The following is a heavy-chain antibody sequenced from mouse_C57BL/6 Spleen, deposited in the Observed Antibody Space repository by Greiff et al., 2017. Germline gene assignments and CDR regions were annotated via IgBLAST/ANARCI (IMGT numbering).Heavy chain of an antibody. V-gene: IGHV1-5*01. Sequence: EVQLQQSGTVLARPGASVKMSCKTSGYTFTSYWMHWVKQRPGQGLEWIGAIYPGNSDTSYNQKFKGKAKLTAVTSASTAYMELSSLTNEDSAVYYCTRNYGSSYVFDYWGQGTTLTVSS. D-gene: IGHD1-1*01. J-gene: IGHJ2*01. CDR3: TRNYGSSYVFDY. CDR1: GYTFTSYW. CDR2: IYPGNSDT.